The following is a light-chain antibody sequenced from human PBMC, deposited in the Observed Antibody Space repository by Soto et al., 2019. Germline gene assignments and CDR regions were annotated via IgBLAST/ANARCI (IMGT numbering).Light chain of an antibody. CDR1: QSVSSSY. V-gene: IGKV3-20*01. CDR2: GAS. J-gene: IGKJ1*01. Sequence: EIVLTQSPGTLSLSPGERATLSCRASQSVSSSYLAWYQQKPGQAPRLLIYGASSRATGIPDRFSGSGSGTDLTLTISRLEPEDFAVYYCQQYGSSPWTFGQETKVEIK. CDR3: QQYGSSPWT.